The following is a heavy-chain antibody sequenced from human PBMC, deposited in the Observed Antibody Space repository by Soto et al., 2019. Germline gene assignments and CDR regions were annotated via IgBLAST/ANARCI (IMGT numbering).Heavy chain of an antibody. Sequence: QMQLQESGPGLVKPSETLSLTCAVSGDSISSRNWWSWVRQPPGKGLEWIGEISQGGTTNYNLARESRVTVSADTSKNRFALLLRSVAAADPAMYYCAKRGDCLGACNRDYSASWGQGIQVTVSS. J-gene: IGHJ4*02. CDR3: AKRGDCLGACNRDYSAS. CDR1: GDSISSRNW. CDR2: ISQGGTT. V-gene: IGHV4-4*02. D-gene: IGHD2-21*01.